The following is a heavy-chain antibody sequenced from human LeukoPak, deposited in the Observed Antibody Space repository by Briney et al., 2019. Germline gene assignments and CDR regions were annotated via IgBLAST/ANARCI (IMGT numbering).Heavy chain of an antibody. CDR2: ISDSGGTI. J-gene: IGHJ4*02. CDR3: AKKLSGSYKGFDY. Sequence: GGSLRLSCAASGFTFSSYAMSWVRQAPGKGLEWVSGISDSGGTIYYADSVKGRFTISRDNSKNSLYLQMNSLRAEDAAVYYCAKKLSGSYKGFDYWGQGTLVTVSS. V-gene: IGHV3-23*01. D-gene: IGHD1-26*01. CDR1: GFTFSSYA.